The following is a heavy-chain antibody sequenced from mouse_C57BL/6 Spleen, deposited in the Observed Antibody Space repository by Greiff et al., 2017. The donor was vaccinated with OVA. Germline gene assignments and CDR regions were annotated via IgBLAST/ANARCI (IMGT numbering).Heavy chain of an antibody. V-gene: IGHV14-4*01. CDR2: IDPENGDT. J-gene: IGHJ3*01. CDR3: TTRYYGSSDAY. CDR1: GFNIKDDY. D-gene: IGHD1-1*01. Sequence: EVKLQESGAELVRPGASVKLSCTASGFNIKDDYMHWVKQRPEQGLEWIGWIDPENGDTEYASQFQGKATITADTSSNTAYLQRSSLTSEDTAVYYWTTRYYGSSDAYWGQGTLVTVSA.